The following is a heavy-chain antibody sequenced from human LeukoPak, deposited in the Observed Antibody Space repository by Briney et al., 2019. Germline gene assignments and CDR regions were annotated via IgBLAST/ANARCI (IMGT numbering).Heavy chain of an antibody. V-gene: IGHV3-48*01. J-gene: IGHJ4*02. Sequence: GGSLRLSCAASGFSFSSHRVNWVRQAPGKGLEWVSYISGSTSTMYYADSVKGRFTISRDNAKNSLYLQMNSLRAEDTAVYYCARSRSGYYYDYWGQGTLVTVSS. CDR2: ISGSTSTM. CDR1: GFSFSSHR. CDR3: ARSRSGYYYDY. D-gene: IGHD3-22*01.